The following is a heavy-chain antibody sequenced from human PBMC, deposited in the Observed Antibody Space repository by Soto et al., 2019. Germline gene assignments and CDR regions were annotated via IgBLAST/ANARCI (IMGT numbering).Heavy chain of an antibody. Sequence: EVQFLEAGGGLVQPGGSLRLSCSVSGLPFTSYSRSWVRQPPGKGLEWVSDISNIGFTTNYADSVKGRFTVSRDNSKNTVYLQMNSLRAEDTAVYYCSKGSAASGWLTHDYWGQGTLVTVSS. CDR3: SKGSAASGWLTHDY. V-gene: IGHV3-23*01. CDR2: ISNIGFTT. D-gene: IGHD3-10*01. J-gene: IGHJ4*02. CDR1: GLPFTSYS.